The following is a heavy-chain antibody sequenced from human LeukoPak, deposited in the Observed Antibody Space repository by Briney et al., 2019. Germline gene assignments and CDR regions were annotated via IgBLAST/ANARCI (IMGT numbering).Heavy chain of an antibody. CDR2: IYHSGST. V-gene: IGHV4-4*02. J-gene: IGHJ4*02. D-gene: IGHD4-17*01. Sequence: SETLSLTCVVSGGSISSSNWWSWVRQPPGKGLEWIGEIYHSGSTNYNPSLKSRVTISVDKSKNQFSLKLSSVTAADTAVYYCVRSHDYGDQSFGDWGQGTLVTVSA. CDR3: VRSHDYGDQSFGD. CDR1: GGSISSSNW.